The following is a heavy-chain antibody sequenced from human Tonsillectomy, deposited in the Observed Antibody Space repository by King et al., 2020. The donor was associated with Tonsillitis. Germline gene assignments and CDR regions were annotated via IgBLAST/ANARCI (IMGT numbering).Heavy chain of an antibody. CDR3: VRDNYDSSGYYYQFNY. CDR1: GFTFSSYG. D-gene: IGHD3-22*01. Sequence: VQLVESGGGVVQPGRSLRLSCVASGFTFSSYGMHWVRQAPGKGLEWVAVIWYDGSNKYYADSVKGRLTISRDNSKNTLYMQMNSLRSEDTAVYYCVRDNYDSSGYYYQFNYWGQGTLVTVPS. V-gene: IGHV3-33*01. J-gene: IGHJ4*02. CDR2: IWYDGSNK.